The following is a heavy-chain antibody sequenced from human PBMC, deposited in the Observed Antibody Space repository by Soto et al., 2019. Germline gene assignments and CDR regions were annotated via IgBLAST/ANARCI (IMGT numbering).Heavy chain of an antibody. V-gene: IGHV1-2*02. CDR3: ARGEDAFFYYGLDV. Sequence: ASVKVSCNASGYTFTGYYMHCVRQAPGQGLEWMRWINPNSGGTNYAQKFQGRGTVTRDTSISTAYMELSRLRYDDTAVYYCARGEDAFFYYGLDVWGQGITVTVSS. CDR2: INPNSGGT. J-gene: IGHJ6*02. CDR1: GYTFTGYY.